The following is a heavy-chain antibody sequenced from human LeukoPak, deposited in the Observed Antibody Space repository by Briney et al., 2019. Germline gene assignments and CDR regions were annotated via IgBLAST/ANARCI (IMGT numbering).Heavy chain of an antibody. CDR1: GGSISSSGYY. CDR2: IYYGGST. CDR3: AREIYGDYFDY. V-gene: IGHV4-39*07. D-gene: IGHD4-17*01. J-gene: IGHJ4*02. Sequence: SETLSLTCTVSGGSISSSGYYWGWIRQPPGRGLEWIGNIYYGGSTYYNPSLKSRVTISVDTSKNQFSLKLSSVTAADTAVYYCAREIYGDYFDYWGQGTLVTVSS.